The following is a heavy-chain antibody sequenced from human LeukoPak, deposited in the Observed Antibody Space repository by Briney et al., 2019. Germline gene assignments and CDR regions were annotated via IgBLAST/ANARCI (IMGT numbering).Heavy chain of an antibody. J-gene: IGHJ3*02. CDR2: IYHSGST. D-gene: IGHD3-22*01. CDR1: GGSISSGGYS. Sequence: SETLSLTCAVSGGSISSGGYSWSWIRQPPGKGLEWIGYIYHSGSTYYNPSLKSRVTISVDRSKNQFSLKLSSVTAADTAVYYCARRNDSSGLDAFDIWGQGTMVTVSS. CDR3: ARRNDSSGLDAFDI. V-gene: IGHV4-30-2*01.